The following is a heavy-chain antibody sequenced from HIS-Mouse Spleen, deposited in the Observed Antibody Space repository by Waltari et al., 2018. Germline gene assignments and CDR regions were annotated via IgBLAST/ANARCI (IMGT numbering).Heavy chain of an antibody. D-gene: IGHD5-12*01. J-gene: IGHJ5*02. CDR2: IGTAGDT. V-gene: IGHV3-13*01. Sequence: EVQLVESGGGLVQRGGSRRLSVAAPGFTFSSYDLPWVRQATGKGLEWVSAIGTAGDTYYPGSVKGRFTISRENAKNSLYLQMNSLRAEDTAVYYCARDPSGYDNHWGQGTLVTVSS. CDR3: ARDPSGYDNH. CDR1: GFTFSSYD.